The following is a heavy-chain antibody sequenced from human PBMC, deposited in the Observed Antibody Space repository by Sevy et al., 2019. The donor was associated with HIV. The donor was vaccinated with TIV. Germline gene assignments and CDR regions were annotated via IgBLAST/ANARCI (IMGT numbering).Heavy chain of an antibody. V-gene: IGHV3-53*01. CDR2: IYSGGGT. Sequence: GGSLRLSCAASGFTVSSNYMIWVRQAPGKGLEWVSVIYSGGGTYYAASVKGRFTISRDNSKNTLYLQMNSLRAEDTAVYYCATGVGTTFGAFDIWGQWTMVTVSS. D-gene: IGHD1-26*01. J-gene: IGHJ3*02. CDR3: ATGVGTTFGAFDI. CDR1: GFTVSSNY.